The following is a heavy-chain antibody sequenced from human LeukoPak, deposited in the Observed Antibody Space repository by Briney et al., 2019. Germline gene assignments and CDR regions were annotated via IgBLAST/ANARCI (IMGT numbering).Heavy chain of an antibody. CDR1: GFTLTNFG. J-gene: IGHJ6*02. CDR3: ARDHPFYYFYGMDV. V-gene: IGHV3-21*01. Sequence: PGGSLRLSCAASGFTLTNFGMDWVRQAPGKGLEWVSSVSASSSYIYYADSVKGRFTISRDNAQNSLYLQMNSLRAEDTAVYYCARDHPFYYFYGMDVWGQGTTVTVSS. CDR2: VSASSSYI.